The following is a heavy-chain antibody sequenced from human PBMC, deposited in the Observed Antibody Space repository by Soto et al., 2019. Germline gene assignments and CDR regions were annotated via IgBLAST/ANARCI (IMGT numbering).Heavy chain of an antibody. D-gene: IGHD3-22*01. Sequence: QVQLVQSGAEVTKPGSSVKVSCKASGGTFSSYAISWVRQAPGQGLEWMGGIIPIFGTANYAQKFQGRVTLTADESTSTAYMELSSLRSEDMAVYYCARVPGAYYYDSSGYRYGMDVWGQGTTVTVSS. CDR2: IIPIFGTA. CDR1: GGTFSSYA. CDR3: ARVPGAYYYDSSGYRYGMDV. J-gene: IGHJ6*02. V-gene: IGHV1-69*12.